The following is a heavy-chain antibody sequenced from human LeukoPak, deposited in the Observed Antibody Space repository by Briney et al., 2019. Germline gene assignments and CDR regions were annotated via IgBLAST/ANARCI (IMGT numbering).Heavy chain of an antibody. CDR2: MNSDGSST. Sequence: GGSLRLSCAASGFTLSRYWMHWVRQAPGKGLVSVAHMNSDGSSTNYEDSVKGRFTISRDNAKNMLYLQMNSLRADDTAVYYCAKILGESPRWFDPWGQGTLVTVSS. J-gene: IGHJ5*02. V-gene: IGHV3-74*01. CDR3: AKILGESPRWFDP. D-gene: IGHD3-10*01. CDR1: GFTLSRYW.